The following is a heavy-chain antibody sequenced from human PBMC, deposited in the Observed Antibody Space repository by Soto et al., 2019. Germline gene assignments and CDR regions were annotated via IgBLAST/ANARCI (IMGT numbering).Heavy chain of an antibody. D-gene: IGHD3-10*01. Sequence: SVKVSCKASGGTFSSYTISWVRQAPGQGLEWMGRIIPILGIANYAQKFQGRVTITADKSTSTAYMELSSLRSEDTAVYYCARGPFYGSGSLYVPWGQGTLVTVSS. CDR3: ARGPFYGSGSLYVP. J-gene: IGHJ5*02. CDR2: IIPILGIA. CDR1: GGTFSSYT. V-gene: IGHV1-69*02.